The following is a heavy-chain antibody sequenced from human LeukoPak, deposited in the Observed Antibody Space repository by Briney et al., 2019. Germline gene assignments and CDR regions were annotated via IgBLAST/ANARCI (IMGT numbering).Heavy chain of an antibody. CDR3: ARESGSYLDY. Sequence: ASVKVSCKASGYTFTSYAMHWVRQAPGQRLEWMGWINAGNGNTKYSQKFQGRVTITTDESTSTAYIELSSLRSEDTAVYYCARESGSYLDYWGQGTLVTVSS. CDR2: INAGNGNT. CDR1: GYTFTSYA. J-gene: IGHJ4*02. V-gene: IGHV1-3*01. D-gene: IGHD1-26*01.